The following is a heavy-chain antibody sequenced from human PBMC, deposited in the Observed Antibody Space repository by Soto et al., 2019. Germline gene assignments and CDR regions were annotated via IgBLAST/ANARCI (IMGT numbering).Heavy chain of an antibody. CDR2: ISASGAST. V-gene: IGHV3-23*01. CDR3: AKDRINYYDSSGYLLRRGFDY. Sequence: EMQLLESGGGLVQPGGSLRLSCAASGFTFSNYAMSWVRQAPGKGLEWVSAISASGASTYYADSVKGRFTISRDNSRNTMYLQMNSLRAEDTAVYYCAKDRINYYDSSGYLLRRGFDYWGQGSLVTVSS. CDR1: GFTFSNYA. J-gene: IGHJ4*02. D-gene: IGHD3-22*01.